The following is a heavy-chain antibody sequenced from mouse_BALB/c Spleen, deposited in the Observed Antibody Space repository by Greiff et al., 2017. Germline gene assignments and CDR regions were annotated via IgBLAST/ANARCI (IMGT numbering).Heavy chain of an antibody. V-gene: IGHV7-3*02. CDR2: IRNKANGYTT. J-gene: IGHJ2*01. CDR1: GFTFTDYY. CDR3: ARGSRYFDY. Sequence: VKLVESGGGLVQPGGSLRLSCATSGFTFTDYYMSWVRQPPGKALEWLGFIRNKANGYTTEYSASVKGRFTISRDNSQSILYLQMNTLRAEDSATYYCARGSRYFDYWGQGTTLTVSS.